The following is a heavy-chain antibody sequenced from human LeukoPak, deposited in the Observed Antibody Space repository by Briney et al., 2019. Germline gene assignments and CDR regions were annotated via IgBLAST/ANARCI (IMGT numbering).Heavy chain of an antibody. CDR2: ISGSGGST. V-gene: IGHV3-23*01. D-gene: IGHD3-10*01. Sequence: GGSLRLSCAASGFTFSSYAMSWVRQAPGKGLEWVSAISGSGGSTYYADSVKGRFTISRDNSKNTLYLQMNSLRAEDTAVYYCARDRGYYGSGSYYRRGDAFDIWGQGTMVTVSS. J-gene: IGHJ3*02. CDR1: GFTFSSYA. CDR3: ARDRGYYGSGSYYRRGDAFDI.